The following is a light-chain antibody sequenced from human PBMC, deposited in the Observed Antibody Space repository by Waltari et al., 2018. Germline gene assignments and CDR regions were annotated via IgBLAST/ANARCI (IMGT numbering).Light chain of an antibody. J-gene: IGLJ1*01. Sequence: QSALTQPVSVSGSPGQWITISCIGTSGDIGSYNYVYWYQHHPGKVPNLIIYDVSNRPSGISNRFSGSKSGNTASLTISGLQAEDEADYYCSSFTRSISYAIGTGTKVTIL. CDR2: DVS. V-gene: IGLV2-14*03. CDR3: SSFTRSISYA. CDR1: SGDIGSYNY.